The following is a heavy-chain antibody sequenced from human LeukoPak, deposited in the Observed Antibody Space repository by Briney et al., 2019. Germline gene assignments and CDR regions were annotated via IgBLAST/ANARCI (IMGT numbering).Heavy chain of an antibody. CDR2: IYYSGST. V-gene: IGHV4-39*01. CDR1: GGSISSSSYY. D-gene: IGHD3-9*01. CDR3: ARPMSSAGYGGNWFDP. Sequence: SETLSLTCTVSGGSISSSSYYWGWIRQPPGKGLEWIVSIYYSGSTYYNPSLKSRVTISVDTSKNQFSLKLSSVTAADTAVYYCARPMSSAGYGGNWFDPWGQGTLVTVSS. J-gene: IGHJ5*02.